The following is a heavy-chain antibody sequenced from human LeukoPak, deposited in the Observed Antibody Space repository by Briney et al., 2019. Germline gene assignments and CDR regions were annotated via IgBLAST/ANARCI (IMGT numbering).Heavy chain of an antibody. CDR3: AKGSKDSGWFAEYLQH. CDR2: ISGSGGST. D-gene: IGHD6-19*01. CDR1: GFTFSSYA. Sequence: GGSLSLSCAVSGFTFSSYAMIWPRQAPGKGLEWVSAISGSGGSTYYADSVKGRFTISRDNSKNTLYLQMNSLRAEDTAVYYCAKGSKDSGWFAEYLQHWGQGTLVTVSS. J-gene: IGHJ1*01. V-gene: IGHV3-23*01.